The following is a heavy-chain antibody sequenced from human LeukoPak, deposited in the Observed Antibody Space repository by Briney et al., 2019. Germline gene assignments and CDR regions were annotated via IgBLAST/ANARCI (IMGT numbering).Heavy chain of an antibody. CDR3: ARVGPYDSSGYYSVNYYYYGMDV. CDR1: GYTFTSYY. Sequence: ASVKVSCKASGYTFTSYYRHWVRQAPGQGLEWMGILNPSGGSTSYAQKFQGRVTMTRDTSTSTVYMELSSLRSEDTAVYYCARVGPYDSSGYYSVNYYYYGMDVWGQGTTVTVSS. V-gene: IGHV1-46*01. CDR2: LNPSGGST. D-gene: IGHD3-22*01. J-gene: IGHJ6*02.